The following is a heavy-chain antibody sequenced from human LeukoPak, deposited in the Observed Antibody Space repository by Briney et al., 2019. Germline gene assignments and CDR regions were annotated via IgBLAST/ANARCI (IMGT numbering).Heavy chain of an antibody. CDR2: ISSSGSTK. CDR3: ARGLPTTVTGLDY. Sequence: GGSLRLSCAASGFTFSDYYMNWIRQAPGKGLEWVSYISSSGSTKYYADSVKGRFTISRDNAKKSLYLQMNSLRAEDTAVYYCARGLPTTVTGLDYWGQGTLVTVSS. CDR1: GFTFSDYY. J-gene: IGHJ4*02. V-gene: IGHV3-11*04. D-gene: IGHD4-11*01.